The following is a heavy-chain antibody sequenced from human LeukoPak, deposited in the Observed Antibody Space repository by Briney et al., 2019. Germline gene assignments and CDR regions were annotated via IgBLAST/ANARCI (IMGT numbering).Heavy chain of an antibody. J-gene: IGHJ4*02. CDR1: GFTSSNAW. CDR3: TTEVIAVAGFDY. D-gene: IGHD6-19*01. CDR2: IKSKTDGGTT. V-gene: IGHV3-15*01. Sequence: GGSLRLSCAASGFTSSNAWMSWVRQAPGKGLEWVGRIKSKTDGGTTDYAAPVKGRFTISRDDSKNTLYLQMNSLKTEDTAVYYCTTEVIAVAGFDYWGQGTLVTVSS.